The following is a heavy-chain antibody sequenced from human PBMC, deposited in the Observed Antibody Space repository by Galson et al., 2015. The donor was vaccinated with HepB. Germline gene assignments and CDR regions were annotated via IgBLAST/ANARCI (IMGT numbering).Heavy chain of an antibody. CDR3: ARESYLTNKIYY. J-gene: IGHJ4*02. CDR2: LSTYHGNT. CDR1: GYTFTLYG. D-gene: IGHD1/OR15-1a*01. Sequence: SVRVSCKASGYTFTLYGIIWVRQAPGQGLVWMGWLSTYHGNTNYAQSLQGRVTMTTDKSTTTAYMELRSLNSCDTAVYYRARESYLTNKIYYWGQGTLVTVSS. V-gene: IGHV1-18*01.